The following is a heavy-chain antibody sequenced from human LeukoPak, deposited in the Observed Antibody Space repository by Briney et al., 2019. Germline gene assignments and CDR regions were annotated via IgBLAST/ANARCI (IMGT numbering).Heavy chain of an antibody. CDR1: GGSVSSGSYY. CDR3: ARGISSGWSRAVGY. CDR2: IYYSGST. V-gene: IGHV4-61*01. J-gene: IGHJ4*02. D-gene: IGHD6-19*01. Sequence: PSETLSLTCTVSGGSVSSGSYYWSWFRQPPGKGLEWIGYIYYSGSTNYNPSLKSRVTISVDTSKNQFSLKLSSVTAADTAVYYCARGISSGWSRAVGYWGQGTLVTVSS.